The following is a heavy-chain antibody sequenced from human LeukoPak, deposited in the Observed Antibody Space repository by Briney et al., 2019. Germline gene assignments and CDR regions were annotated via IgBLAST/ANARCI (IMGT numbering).Heavy chain of an antibody. D-gene: IGHD3-3*01. CDR2: VRGSGSDT. CDR1: GFTFSTYA. Sequence: GGSLRLSCAASGFTFSTYAMSWVRQAPGMGLEWVSAVRGSGSDTYYADSVKGRFTISRDNSQNTLFLQMDSLRAEDTAIYYCAKTSRSNSAYDSPFDYWGQGTQVTVSS. J-gene: IGHJ4*02. CDR3: AKTSRSNSAYDSPFDY. V-gene: IGHV3-23*01.